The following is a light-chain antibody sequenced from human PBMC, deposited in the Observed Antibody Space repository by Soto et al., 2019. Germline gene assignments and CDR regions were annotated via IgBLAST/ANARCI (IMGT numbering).Light chain of an antibody. J-gene: IGKJ2*02. CDR1: QSVRSN. V-gene: IGKV3-15*01. Sequence: EIVMTQSPATLSVSPGERATLSCRASQSVRSNLAWYQQKPGQAPRLLIYGASTRATGIPARFSGSGSGTEFTLTISSLQSEDFAVYYCQQYNNWPPWTFGQGTNLEIK. CDR2: GAS. CDR3: QQYNNWPPWT.